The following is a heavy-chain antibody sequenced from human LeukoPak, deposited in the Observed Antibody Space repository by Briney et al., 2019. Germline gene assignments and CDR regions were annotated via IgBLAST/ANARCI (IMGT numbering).Heavy chain of an antibody. CDR2: IHSGGST. D-gene: IGHD5-12*01. V-gene: IGHV3-66*01. J-gene: IGHJ4*02. CDR1: GLTVSSNY. CDR3: ARGYSGYDPFDY. Sequence: PGGSLRLSCAASGLTVSSNYMSWVRQAPGKGLEWVSVIHSGGSTYYADSVKGRFTISRDNSKNTLYLQMNSLRAEDTAVYYCARGYSGYDPFDYWGQGTLVTVSS.